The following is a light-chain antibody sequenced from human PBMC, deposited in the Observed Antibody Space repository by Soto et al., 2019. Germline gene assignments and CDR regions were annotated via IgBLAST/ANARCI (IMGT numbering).Light chain of an antibody. V-gene: IGLV2-14*01. Sequence: QSALTQPASVSGSPGQSIAMSCTGTSSDVGAYNYVSWYQQHPGNAPKLMIYDVNNRPSGVSDRFSGSKSGNTASLTISGLQADDEADYYCSSYTSSGSLAFGGGTKLTVL. CDR3: SSYTSSGSLA. CDR2: DVN. J-gene: IGLJ2*01. CDR1: SSDVGAYNY.